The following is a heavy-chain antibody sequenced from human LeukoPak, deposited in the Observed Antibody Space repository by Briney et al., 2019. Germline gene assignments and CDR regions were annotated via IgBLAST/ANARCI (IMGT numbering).Heavy chain of an antibody. CDR2: ISWDGGST. Sequence: GGSLRLSCAASGFTFDDYTMHWVRQAPGKGLEWVSLISWDGGSTYYADSVKGRFTISRDNSKNTLYLQMNSLRAEDTAVYYCARDHGELLLAYWGQGTLVTVSS. V-gene: IGHV3-43*01. J-gene: IGHJ4*02. CDR3: ARDHGELLLAY. D-gene: IGHD1-26*01. CDR1: GFTFDDYT.